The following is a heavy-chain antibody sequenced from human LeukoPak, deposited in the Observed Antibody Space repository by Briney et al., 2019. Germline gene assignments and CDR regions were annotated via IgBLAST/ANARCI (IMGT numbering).Heavy chain of an antibody. CDR2: LRYDGSNK. Sequence: SGGSLRLSCAASGFAFSTYGMHWVRQAPGRGREGVSFLRYDGSNKYYADSVKGRFTISRDNPKNTLYLQMNSLRAEDTAVYYCAKVGPIEYSSSALYFDYWGQGTLVTVSS. CDR1: GFAFSTYG. V-gene: IGHV3-30*02. D-gene: IGHD6-6*01. J-gene: IGHJ4*02. CDR3: AKVGPIEYSSSALYFDY.